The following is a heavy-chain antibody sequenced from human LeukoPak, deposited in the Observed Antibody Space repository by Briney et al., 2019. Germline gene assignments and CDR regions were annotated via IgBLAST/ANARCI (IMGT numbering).Heavy chain of an antibody. D-gene: IGHD3-10*01. Sequence: SETLSLTCAVYGGSFSGYYWSWIRQPPGKGLEWIGEINHSGSTNYNPSLKSRVTISVDTSKNQFSLKLSSVTAADTAVYYRARGKILYSTYYYGSGSPNRRAYMDVWGKGTTVTVSS. CDR2: INHSGST. CDR1: GGSFSGYY. CDR3: ARGKILYSTYYYGSGSPNRRAYMDV. V-gene: IGHV4-34*01. J-gene: IGHJ6*03.